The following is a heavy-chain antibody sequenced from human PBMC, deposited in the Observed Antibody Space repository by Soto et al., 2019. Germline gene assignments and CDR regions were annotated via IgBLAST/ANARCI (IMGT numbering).Heavy chain of an antibody. V-gene: IGHV4-59*01. J-gene: IGHJ4*02. CDR2: IYNSGRT. CDR1: GASISGFS. Sequence: SETLSLTCTVSGASISGFSWSWIRQPPGRGLEWIGYIYNSGRTVHNPSVKSRLSMSMDTSKSQFSLSLSSVTAADTAVYYCARDMVGQGMSFWYWGQGRLVTVSS. CDR3: ARDMVGQGMSFWY. D-gene: IGHD1-26*01.